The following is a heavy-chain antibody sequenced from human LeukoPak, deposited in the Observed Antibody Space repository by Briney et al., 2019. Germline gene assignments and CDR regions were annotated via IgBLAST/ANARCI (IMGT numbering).Heavy chain of an antibody. V-gene: IGHV1-18*01. CDR3: ARDLVTMVRGALHY. J-gene: IGHJ4*02. D-gene: IGHD3-10*01. Sequence: ASVKVSCKASGYTFTSYGISWVRQAPGQGLEWMGWISAYNGNTNYAQKLQSRVTMTTDTSTSTAYMELRSLRSDDTAVYYCARDLVTMVRGALHYWGQGTLVTVSS. CDR2: ISAYNGNT. CDR1: GYTFTSYG.